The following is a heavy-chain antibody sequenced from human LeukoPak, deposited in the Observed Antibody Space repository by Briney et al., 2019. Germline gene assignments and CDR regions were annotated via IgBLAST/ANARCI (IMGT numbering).Heavy chain of an antibody. D-gene: IGHD2-2*01. CDR1: GYTLTELS. Sequence: GAPVKVSCKVSGYTLTELSMHWVRQAPGQGLEWMGGFDPEDGETIYAQKFQGRVTMTEDTSTDTAYIELSSPRSEDTAVYYCATHRPAATNTKCDYWGQGTLVTVSS. J-gene: IGHJ4*02. CDR2: FDPEDGET. V-gene: IGHV1-24*01. CDR3: ATHRPAATNTKCDY.